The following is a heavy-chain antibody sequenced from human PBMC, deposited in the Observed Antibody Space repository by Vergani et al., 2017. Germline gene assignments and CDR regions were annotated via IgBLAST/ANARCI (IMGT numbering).Heavy chain of an antibody. CDR1: GITFKNAW. CDR2: IRSKNDGGTA. Sequence: EVQVVESGGGLIKPGGSLRLPCVVSGITFKNAWINWVRQAPGKGLEWIGRIRSKNDGGTADYAAPLKGRFTISRDDSKDSAFLLVNNLKTEDTAVYFCYTDYHDYWLQGSLDTVSS. CDR3: YTDYHDY. V-gene: IGHV3-15*01. J-gene: IGHJ4*02. D-gene: IGHD2-2*02.